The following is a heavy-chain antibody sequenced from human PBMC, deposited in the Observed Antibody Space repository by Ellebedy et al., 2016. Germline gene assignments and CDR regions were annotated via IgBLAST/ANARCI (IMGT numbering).Heavy chain of an antibody. V-gene: IGHV4-34*01. J-gene: IGHJ6*03. CDR3: ARLAARYYYYMDV. Sequence: GSLRLXCAVYGGSFSGYYWSWIRQPPGKGLEWIGEINHSGSTNYNPSLKSRVTISVDTSKNQFSLKLSSVTAADTAVYYCARLAARYYYYMDVWGKGTTVTVSS. D-gene: IGHD6-6*01. CDR2: INHSGST. CDR1: GGSFSGYY.